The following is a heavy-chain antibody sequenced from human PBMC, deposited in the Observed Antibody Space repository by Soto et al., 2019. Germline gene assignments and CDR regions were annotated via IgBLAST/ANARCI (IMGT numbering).Heavy chain of an antibody. J-gene: IGHJ5*02. CDR1: DTSISSTNYY. V-gene: IGHV4-39*07. Sequence: PSGTLSLTFTVSDTSISSTNYYWGWIRQPPGKGLEWITSIYYTGMTYYNPSLKSRVTISVDTSKNQFSLKLSSVTAADTAVYYCARSGDIVVVVAATEGSWFDPWGQGTLVTVSS. CDR2: IYYTGMT. D-gene: IGHD2-15*01. CDR3: ARSGDIVVVVAATEGSWFDP.